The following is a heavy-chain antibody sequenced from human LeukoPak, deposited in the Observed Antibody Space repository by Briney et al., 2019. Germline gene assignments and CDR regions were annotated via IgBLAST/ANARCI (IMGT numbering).Heavy chain of an antibody. CDR1: GFTFSRYS. J-gene: IGHJ3*02. CDR2: ISSSSSYI. V-gene: IGHV3-21*01. CDR3: ASRGGVRYFDWSSDAFDI. D-gene: IGHD3-9*01. Sequence: GGSLRLSCAASGFTFSRYSMNWVRQAPGKGLEWVSSISSSSSYIYYADSVKGRFTISRDNAKNSLYLQMNSLRAEDTAVYYCASRGGVRYFDWSSDAFDIWGQGTMVTVSS.